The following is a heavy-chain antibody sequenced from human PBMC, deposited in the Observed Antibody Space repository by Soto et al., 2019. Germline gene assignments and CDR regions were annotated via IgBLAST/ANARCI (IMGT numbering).Heavy chain of an antibody. D-gene: IGHD2-8*01. J-gene: IGHJ4*02. Sequence: SETLSLTCTVSGGSISSGDYYWSWIRQPPGKGLEWIGYIYYSGSTYYNPSLKSRVTISVDTSKNQFSLKLSSVTAEDTAVYYCAKVAVSLFDHWGQGTLVTVSS. CDR3: AKVAVSLFDH. CDR2: IYYSGST. V-gene: IGHV4-30-4*01. CDR1: GGSISSGDYY.